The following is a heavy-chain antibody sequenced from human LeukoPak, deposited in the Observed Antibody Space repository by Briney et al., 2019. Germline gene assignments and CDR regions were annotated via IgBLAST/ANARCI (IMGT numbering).Heavy chain of an antibody. D-gene: IGHD6-13*01. CDR2: INSDGSTT. J-gene: IGHJ4*02. CDR3: VRESGAAADY. CDR1: GFTFSSYW. V-gene: IGHV3-74*01. Sequence: PGGSLRLSCEASGFTFSSYWMHWVRQAPGKGLVWVSRINSDGSTTNYADSVKGRFTISRDNAKNTLYLQMDSLRAEDTAVYYCVRESGAAADYWGQGTLVTVSS.